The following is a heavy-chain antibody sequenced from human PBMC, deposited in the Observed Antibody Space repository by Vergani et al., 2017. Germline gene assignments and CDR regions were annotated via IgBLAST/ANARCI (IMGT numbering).Heavy chain of an antibody. CDR2: ISSSSSYI. CDR3: AKDHYDFWSGYPNLSTFDL. V-gene: IGHV3-21*04. J-gene: IGHJ2*01. Sequence: EVQLVESGGGLVKPGGSLRLSCAASGFTFSSYSMNWVRQAPGKGLEWVSSISSSSSYIYYADAVKGRFTISRYNAKNSLYLQMNSLRAEDTALYYCAKDHYDFWSGYPNLSTFDLWGRGTLVTVSS. CDR1: GFTFSSYS. D-gene: IGHD3-3*01.